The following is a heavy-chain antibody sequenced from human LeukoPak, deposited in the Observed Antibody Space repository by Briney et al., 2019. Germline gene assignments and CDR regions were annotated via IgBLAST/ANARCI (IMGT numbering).Heavy chain of an antibody. CDR1: GGTFSSYT. V-gene: IGHV1-69*04. D-gene: IGHD1-26*01. CDR3: ARDWWELNNWFDP. Sequence: SVKVSCKASGGTFSSYTISWVRQAPGQGLEWMGRIIPILGIANYAQKFQGRVTITADKSTSTAYMELSSLRSEDTAVYYCARDWWELNNWFDPWGQGTLVTVSS. J-gene: IGHJ5*02. CDR2: IIPILGIA.